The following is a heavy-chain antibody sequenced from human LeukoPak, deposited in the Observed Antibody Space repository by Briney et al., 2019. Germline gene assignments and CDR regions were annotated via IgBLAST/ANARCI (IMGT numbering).Heavy chain of an antibody. CDR2: ITSSGRYI. CDR3: ARDIDWGAFDA. CDR1: GFTFSSYS. Sequence: GGSLRLSCAASGFTFSSYSMNWVRQAPGKGLEWVSSITSSGRYIYYADSVKGRFTISRDNSKNTVSLQMNSLRAEDTALYYCARDIDWGAFDAWGQGTLVTVSS. D-gene: IGHD3-9*01. J-gene: IGHJ5*02. V-gene: IGHV3-21*04.